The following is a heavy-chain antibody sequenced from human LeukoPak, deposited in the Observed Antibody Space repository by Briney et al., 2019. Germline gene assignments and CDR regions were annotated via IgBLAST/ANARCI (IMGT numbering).Heavy chain of an antibody. D-gene: IGHD3-22*01. J-gene: IGHJ4*02. CDR3: ARGISPNCYDSSGYKGGYFDY. CDR1: GGSFSGYY. V-gene: IGHV4-34*01. CDR2: INHSGST. Sequence: SETLSLTCAVYGGSFSGYYWSWIRQPPGKGLEWIGEINHSGSTNYNPSLKSRVTISVDTSKNQFSLKLSSGTAADTAVYYCARGISPNCYDSSGYKGGYFDYWGQGTLVTVSS.